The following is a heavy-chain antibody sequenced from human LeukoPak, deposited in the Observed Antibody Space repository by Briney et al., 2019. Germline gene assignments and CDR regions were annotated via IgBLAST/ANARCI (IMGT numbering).Heavy chain of an antibody. CDR3: ARAIERYDSSGYRYWYFDL. CDR1: GGSISSYY. CDR2: IYYSGST. Sequence: SETLSLTCTVSGGSISSYYWSWIRQPPGKGLEWIGYIYYSGSTNYNPSLKSRVTISVDTSKNQFSLKLSSVTAADTAVYYCARAIERYDSSGYRYWYFDLWGRGTLVTVSS. V-gene: IGHV4-59*01. D-gene: IGHD3-22*01. J-gene: IGHJ2*01.